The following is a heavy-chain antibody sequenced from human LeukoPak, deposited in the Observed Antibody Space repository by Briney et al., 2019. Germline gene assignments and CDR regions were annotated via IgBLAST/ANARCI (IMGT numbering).Heavy chain of an antibody. CDR3: ARGPPNWGYDY. V-gene: IGHV1-8*01. CDR1: GYTFTSYD. J-gene: IGHJ4*02. Sequence: ASVTVSFTASGYTFTSYDFNWVRQATGQRPEWMGWMSPNSGDTGYAQKFQDRVTMTRNTSISTAYMELGSLRSDDTAVYYCARGPPNWGYDYWGPGTLVTVSS. CDR2: MSPNSGDT. D-gene: IGHD7-27*01.